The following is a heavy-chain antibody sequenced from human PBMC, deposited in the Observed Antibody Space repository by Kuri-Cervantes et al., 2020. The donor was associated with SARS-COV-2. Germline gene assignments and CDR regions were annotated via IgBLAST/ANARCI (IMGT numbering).Heavy chain of an antibody. Sequence: GESLKISCAASGFTFSSYAMHWVRQAPGKGLEWVAVISYDGSNKYYADSVKGRFTISRDNSKNTLYLQMNSLRAEDTAVYYCARGQENSGSFRSMGIGALDIWGQGTMVTVSS. J-gene: IGHJ3*02. CDR2: ISYDGSNK. V-gene: IGHV3-30-3*01. CDR3: ARGQENSGSFRSMGIGALDI. D-gene: IGHD1-26*01. CDR1: GFTFSSYA.